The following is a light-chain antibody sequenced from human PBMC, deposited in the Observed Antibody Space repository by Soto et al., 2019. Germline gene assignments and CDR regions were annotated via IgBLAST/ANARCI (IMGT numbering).Light chain of an antibody. V-gene: IGLV2-14*01. CDR3: SSYASSTTVV. CDR1: SSDVGGYNY. CDR2: EVR. Sequence: QSVLTQPASVSGSPGQSITISCTGTSSDVGGYNYVSWYQQHPAKAPKLMIFEVRNRPSGVSYRFSGSRSGNTAYLTISGLQAEDEADYYCSSYASSTTVVFGGGTKLTAL. J-gene: IGLJ2*01.